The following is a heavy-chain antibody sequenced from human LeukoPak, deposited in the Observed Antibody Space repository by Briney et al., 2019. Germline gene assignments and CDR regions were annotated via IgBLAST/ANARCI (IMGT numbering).Heavy chain of an antibody. V-gene: IGHV1-2*02. CDR3: ARGYCSSTSCYLGYMDV. CDR1: GYTFTGYY. Sequence: GASAKVSCKASGYTFTGYYMHWVRQAPGQGLEWMGWINPNSGGTNYAQKFQGRVTMTRDTSISTVYMELSRLRSDDTAVYYCARGYCSSTSCYLGYMDVWGKGTTVTVSS. J-gene: IGHJ6*03. D-gene: IGHD2-2*01. CDR2: INPNSGGT.